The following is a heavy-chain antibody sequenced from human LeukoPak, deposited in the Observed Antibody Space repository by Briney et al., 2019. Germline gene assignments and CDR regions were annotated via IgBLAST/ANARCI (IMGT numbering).Heavy chain of an antibody. V-gene: IGHV3-23*01. CDR1: GFSLSNFQ. CDR2: ISGSGGST. CDR3: AKEGSGGSRGVELNRFDP. J-gene: IGHJ5*02. D-gene: IGHD2-15*01. Sequence: PGGSLRLSCVASGFSLSNFQMYWVRQAPGKGLEWVSAISGSGGSTYYADSVKGRFTISRDNSKNTLYLQMNSLRAEDTAVYYCAKEGSGGSRGVELNRFDPWGQGTLVTVSS.